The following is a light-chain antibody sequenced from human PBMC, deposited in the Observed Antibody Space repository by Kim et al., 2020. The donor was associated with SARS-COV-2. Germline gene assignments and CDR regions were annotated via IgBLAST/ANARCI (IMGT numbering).Light chain of an antibody. CDR1: SGSIASNY. CDR3: QSYDSSTLWV. CDR2: EDN. V-gene: IGLV6-57*02. Sequence: NFMLTQPHSVSESPGKTVTISCTGSSGSIASNYVQWYQQRPGSAPTTVIYEDNQRPSGVPDRFSGSIDSSSNSVSLTISGLKTEDEADYYCQSYDSSTLWVFGGGTQLTVL. J-gene: IGLJ3*02.